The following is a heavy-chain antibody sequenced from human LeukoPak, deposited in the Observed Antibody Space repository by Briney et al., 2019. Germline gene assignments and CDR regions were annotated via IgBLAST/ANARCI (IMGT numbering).Heavy chain of an antibody. J-gene: IGHJ4*02. CDR1: GFTFSSYA. CDR2: ISGSGGST. Sequence: GGSLRLSCAASGFTFSSYAMTWVRQAPGKGLEWVSAISGSGGSTYYADSVKGRFTISRDNSKNTLYLQMNSLRAEDTALYYCAKDETYSGSYWVDYWGQGTLVTVSS. D-gene: IGHD1-26*01. CDR3: AKDETYSGSYWVDY. V-gene: IGHV3-23*01.